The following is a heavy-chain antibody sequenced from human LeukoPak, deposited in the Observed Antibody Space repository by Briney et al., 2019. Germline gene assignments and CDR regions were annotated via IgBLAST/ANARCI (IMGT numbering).Heavy chain of an antibody. CDR1: GGSITSYY. V-gene: IGHV4-59*01. CDR3: ARAFWGSGTDY. CDR2: IHFSGST. Sequence: SETLSLTCTVSGGSITSYYWSWIRQPPGKGLEWIGYIHFSGSTEYNPSLKSRVTISVDTSKNQFYLKLSSVTAADTAVYYCARAFWGSGTDYWGQGTLVTVSS. J-gene: IGHJ4*02. D-gene: IGHD3-16*01.